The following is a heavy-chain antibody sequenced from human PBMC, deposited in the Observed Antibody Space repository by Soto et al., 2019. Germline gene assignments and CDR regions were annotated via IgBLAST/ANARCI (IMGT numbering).Heavy chain of an antibody. CDR3: TRDPDYYGSGSYPFDY. CDR2: IRSKAYGGTT. J-gene: IGHJ4*02. Sequence: LRLSCTASGFTFGDYAISWVRQSPCKVLEWVGFIRSKAYGGTTEYAASVKGRFTISRDDSKSIAYLQMNSLKTEDTAVYYCTRDPDYYGSGSYPFDYWGQGTLVTVSS. V-gene: IGHV3-49*04. D-gene: IGHD3-10*01. CDR1: GFTFGDYA.